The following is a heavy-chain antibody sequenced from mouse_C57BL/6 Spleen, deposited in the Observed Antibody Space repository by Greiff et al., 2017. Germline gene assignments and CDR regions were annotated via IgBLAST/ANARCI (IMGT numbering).Heavy chain of an antibody. J-gene: IGHJ4*01. CDR2: ISSGGSYT. V-gene: IGHV5-6*01. Sequence: EVHLVESGGDLVKPGGSLKLSCAASGFTFSSYGMSWVRQTPDKRLEWVATISSGGSYTYYPDSVKGRFTISRDNAKNTLYLQMSSLKSEDTAMYYCARHTASTMVTTDYYAMDYWGQGTSVTVSS. D-gene: IGHD2-2*01. CDR3: ARHTASTMVTTDYYAMDY. CDR1: GFTFSSYG.